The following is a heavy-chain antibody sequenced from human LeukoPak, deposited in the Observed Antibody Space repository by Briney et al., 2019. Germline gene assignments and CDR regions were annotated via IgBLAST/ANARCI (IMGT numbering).Heavy chain of an antibody. CDR2: IIPIFGTA. Sequence: SVKVSCKASGGTFSSYAISWVRQAPGQGLEWMGGIIPIFGTANYAQKFQGRVTITADESTSTAYMELSSLRSVDTAVYYCAREYYYGSGSYYSEPPGVGFDPWGQGTLVTVSS. V-gene: IGHV1-69*13. J-gene: IGHJ5*02. CDR1: GGTFSSYA. D-gene: IGHD3-10*01. CDR3: AREYYYGSGSYYSEPPGVGFDP.